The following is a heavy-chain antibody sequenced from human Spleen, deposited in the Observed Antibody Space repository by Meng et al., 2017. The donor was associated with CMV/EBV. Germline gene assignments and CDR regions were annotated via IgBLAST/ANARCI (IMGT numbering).Heavy chain of an antibody. CDR2: IDPTRGVT. CDR1: GYIFTGYY. V-gene: IGHV1-2*02. Sequence: CKASGYIFTGYYMHWVRQAPGQGREWMGWIDPTRGVTNYAQTFQGRVTMTRDTSINTAYMQLNWLTYDDTAVFYCASGGEKGSYTDFWGQGTLVTVSS. CDR3: ASGGEKGSYTDF. D-gene: IGHD1-26*01. J-gene: IGHJ4*02.